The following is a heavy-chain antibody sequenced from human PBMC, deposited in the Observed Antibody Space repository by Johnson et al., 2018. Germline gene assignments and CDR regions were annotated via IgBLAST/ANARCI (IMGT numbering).Heavy chain of an antibody. V-gene: IGHV3-48*04. Sequence: VQLVQSGGGLVQPGGSLRLSCAASGFSFNRYGFNWVRQAPGKGLDWVSYISDDSRPRYPADSVTGRLTISRDNAKNSLYLQINTLGAEDAAVYYCARVVPPLTPDRDVWGKGTTVTVAS. D-gene: IGHD6-13*01. CDR2: ISDDSRPR. CDR3: ARVVPPLTPDRDV. J-gene: IGHJ6*03. CDR1: GFSFNRYG.